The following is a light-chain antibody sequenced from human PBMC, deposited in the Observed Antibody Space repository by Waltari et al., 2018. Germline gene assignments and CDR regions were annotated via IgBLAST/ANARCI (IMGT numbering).Light chain of an antibody. Sequence: QSALTQPPSASGSPGQSVTISCTGTSSDVGGYNNVSWYQQHPGKPPKLMIYEVNKRPSGVPARFSGSKSGNTASLTVSGLQADDEADYYCSSYAGSNKGVFGGGTKLTVL. CDR1: SSDVGGYNN. CDR2: EVN. CDR3: SSYAGSNKGV. J-gene: IGLJ3*02. V-gene: IGLV2-8*01.